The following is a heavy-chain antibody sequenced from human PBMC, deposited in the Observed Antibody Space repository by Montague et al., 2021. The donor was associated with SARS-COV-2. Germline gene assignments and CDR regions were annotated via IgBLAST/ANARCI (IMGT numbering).Heavy chain of an antibody. CDR1: DGCVISTYPH. J-gene: IGHJ4*02. D-gene: IGHD6-13*01. V-gene: IGHV4-61*01. CDR3: TRGIDSYKTGY. CDR2: LFHIDTA. Sequence: SETLSLTCTVYDGCVISTYPHWHWVRQSPGRGLVWIGGYLFHIDTADYNASLRSRVTISVDTSTNQFSLKLTSVTAADTAVYYCTRGIDSYKTGYWGQGIQVTVSS.